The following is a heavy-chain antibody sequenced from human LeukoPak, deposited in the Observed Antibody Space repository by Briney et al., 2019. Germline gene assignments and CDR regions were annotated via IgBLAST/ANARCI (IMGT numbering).Heavy chain of an antibody. V-gene: IGHV3-23*01. D-gene: IGHD1-1*01. CDR1: GFTFSSYA. J-gene: IGHJ4*02. CDR3: AKVETKKGFALDY. Sequence: GGSLRLSCAASGFTFSSYAMSWLRQAPGKGLEWVSAISGSGVSTYYADSVKGRFTISRDNSKNTLYLQMNSLRAEDTAVYYCAKVETKKGFALDYWGQGTLVTVSS. CDR2: ISGSGVST.